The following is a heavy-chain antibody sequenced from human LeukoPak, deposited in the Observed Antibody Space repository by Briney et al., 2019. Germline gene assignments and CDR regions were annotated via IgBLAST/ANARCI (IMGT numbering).Heavy chain of an antibody. CDR3: AKRAISPLPFDC. Sequence: GGSLRLSCAASGFTFSDYAMSWVRQAPGKGLEGVSGIANDGGTTYYADSVKGGFAMSRDNSKNTLSLQMNSLRSEDTAIYYCAKRAISPLPFDCWGQGTLVTVSS. CDR2: IANDGGTT. CDR1: GFTFSDYA. D-gene: IGHD2-2*01. V-gene: IGHV3-23*01. J-gene: IGHJ4*02.